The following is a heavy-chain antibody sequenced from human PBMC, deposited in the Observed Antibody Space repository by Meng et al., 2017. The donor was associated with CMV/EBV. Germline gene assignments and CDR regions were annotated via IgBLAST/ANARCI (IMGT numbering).Heavy chain of an antibody. J-gene: IGHJ6*02. V-gene: IGHV3-23*01. Sequence: GGSLRVSCAASGLTFSSYAMSWVRQAPGKGLEWVSAISSSGGSTYYANSVKGRFTISRDNSKNTLYLQMNSLHAEDTAVYYCAKNRWYYYLAPMAFWFQRTTVPFSS. D-gene: IGHD3-10*01. CDR1: GLTFSSYA. CDR3: AKNRWYYYLAPMAF. CDR2: ISSSGGST.